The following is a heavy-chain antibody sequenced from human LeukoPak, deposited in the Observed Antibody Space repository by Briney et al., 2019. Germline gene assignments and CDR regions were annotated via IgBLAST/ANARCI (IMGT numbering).Heavy chain of an antibody. D-gene: IGHD3-10*01. Sequence: GGSLRLSCAASGFIFGNYWMQWVRHAPGKGLVWVSRINTDGSRINYADSVKGRFTVSRDNAKNTLYLQMNSLRAEDTAVYHCTRESLDYGSGSSDYWGQGTLVTVSS. CDR3: TRESLDYGSGSSDY. CDR1: GFIFGNYW. CDR2: INTDGSRI. V-gene: IGHV3-74*01. J-gene: IGHJ4*02.